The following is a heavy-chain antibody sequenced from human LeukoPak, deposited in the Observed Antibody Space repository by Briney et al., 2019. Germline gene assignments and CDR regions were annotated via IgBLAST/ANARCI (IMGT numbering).Heavy chain of an antibody. V-gene: IGHV3-20*04. CDR2: INWNGGST. J-gene: IGHJ3*02. CDR3: ARASSLSQRAFDI. CDR1: GFTFDDYG. Sequence: PGGSLRLSCAASGFTFDDYGMSWVRQAPGKGPEWGSGINWNGGSTGYADSVKGRFTISRDNAKNSLYLQMNSLRAEDTALYYCARASSLSQRAFDIWGQGTMVTVSS. D-gene: IGHD1-26*01.